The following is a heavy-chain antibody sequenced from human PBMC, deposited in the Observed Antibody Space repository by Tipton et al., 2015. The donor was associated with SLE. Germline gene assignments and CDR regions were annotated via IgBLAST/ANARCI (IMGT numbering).Heavy chain of an antibody. D-gene: IGHD3-10*01. J-gene: IGHJ4*02. CDR2: IYYSGST. CDR3: ARRVRGTVDY. CDR1: GGSISSSSYY. V-gene: IGHV4-39*07. Sequence: TLSLTCTVSGGSISSSSYYWGWIRPPPGKGLEWIGSIYYSGSTYYNPSLQSRVTISVDTSKNQFSLKLSSVTAADTAVYYCARRVRGTVDYWGQGTLVTVSS.